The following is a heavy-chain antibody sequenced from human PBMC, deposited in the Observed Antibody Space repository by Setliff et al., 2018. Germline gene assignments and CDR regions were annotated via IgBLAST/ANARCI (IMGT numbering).Heavy chain of an antibody. J-gene: IGHJ3*02. Sequence: PGGSLRLSCAASGFTFSSYWMSWVRQAPGKGLEWVANIKQDGSEKYYVDSVKGRFTISRDNAKNSLYLQMNSLRAADTAVYYCARGLSYYDSSGSLLAPYAFDIWGQGTMVTVSS. CDR1: GFTFSSYW. D-gene: IGHD3-22*01. CDR2: IKQDGSEK. CDR3: ARGLSYYDSSGSLLAPYAFDI. V-gene: IGHV3-7*03.